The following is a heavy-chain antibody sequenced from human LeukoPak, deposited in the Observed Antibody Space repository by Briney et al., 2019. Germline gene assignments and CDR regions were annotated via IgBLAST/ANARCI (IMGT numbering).Heavy chain of an antibody. V-gene: IGHV3-7*03. D-gene: IGHD3-16*01. CDR1: GFTFSNYW. CDR3: ARDGRLGEDFDY. Sequence: PGGSLRLSCAASGFTFSNYWMTWVRQAPGKGLEWMATIKKDGSEKYYVDSVKGRFTISRDNAKNSLYLQMNSLRAEDTAVYYCARDGRLGEDFDYWGQGTLVTVSS. CDR2: IKKDGSEK. J-gene: IGHJ4*02.